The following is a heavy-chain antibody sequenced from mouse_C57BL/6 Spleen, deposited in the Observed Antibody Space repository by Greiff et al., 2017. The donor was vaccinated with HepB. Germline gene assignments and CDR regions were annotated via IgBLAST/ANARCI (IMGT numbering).Heavy chain of an antibody. J-gene: IGHJ1*03. Sequence: EVHLVESGGGLVKPGGSLKLSCAASGFTFSDYGMHWVRQAPEKGLEWVAYISSGSSTIYYADTVKGRFTISRDNAKNTLFLQMTSLRSEDTAMYYCARWGLRRYFDVWGTGTTVTVSS. D-gene: IGHD2-4*01. CDR2: ISSGSSTI. CDR1: GFTFSDYG. CDR3: ARWGLRRYFDV. V-gene: IGHV5-17*01.